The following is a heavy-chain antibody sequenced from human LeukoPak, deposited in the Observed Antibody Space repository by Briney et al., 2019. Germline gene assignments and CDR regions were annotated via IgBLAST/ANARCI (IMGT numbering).Heavy chain of an antibody. CDR1: GFTFSSYS. CDR2: ISSSSSYI. Sequence: PGGSLRLSCAASGFTFSSYSMNWVRQAPGKGLEWVSSISSSSSYIYYADSVKGRFTISRDNAKNSLYLQMNSLRAKDTAVYYCARDYDYGDYAVYWGQGTLVTVSS. D-gene: IGHD4-17*01. J-gene: IGHJ4*02. CDR3: ARDYDYGDYAVY. V-gene: IGHV3-21*01.